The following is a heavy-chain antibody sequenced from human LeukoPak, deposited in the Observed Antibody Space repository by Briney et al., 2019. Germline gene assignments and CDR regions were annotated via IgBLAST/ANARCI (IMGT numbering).Heavy chain of an antibody. V-gene: IGHV4-34*01. Sequence: SETLSLTCAVYGGSFSCYYWSWIRQPPGKGLEWSGEINHSGSTNYNPSLKSRVTISVDTSKNQFSLKLSSVTAADTAVYYCARGHTVVVPAASCCNFDYWGQGTVVTVSS. CDR3: ARGHTVVVPAASCCNFDY. J-gene: IGHJ4*02. CDR2: INHSGST. CDR1: GGSFSCYY. D-gene: IGHD2-2*01.